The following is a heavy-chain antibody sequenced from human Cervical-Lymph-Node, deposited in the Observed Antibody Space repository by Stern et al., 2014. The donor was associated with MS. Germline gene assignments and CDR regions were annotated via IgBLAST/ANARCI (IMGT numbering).Heavy chain of an antibody. CDR1: GYTFTDYY. J-gene: IGHJ4*02. D-gene: IGHD6-19*01. Sequence: VQLVESGAEVTKPGASVKVSCKASGYTFTDYYMHWVRQAPGPGLEWMGRINPNSGGSNYAQKFQGRVTMTRDSSISTAYMELSRLRSDDTAVYYCARLGNSSSDYWGQGALVTVSS. CDR3: ARLGNSSSDY. V-gene: IGHV1-2*06. CDR2: INPNSGGS.